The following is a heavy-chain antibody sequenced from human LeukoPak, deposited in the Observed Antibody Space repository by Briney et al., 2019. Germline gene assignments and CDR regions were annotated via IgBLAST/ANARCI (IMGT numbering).Heavy chain of an antibody. J-gene: IGHJ4*02. D-gene: IGHD2-2*01. CDR2: ISGSGDTT. CDR3: AKSQRNDQQVVQRIDY. V-gene: IGHV3-23*01. CDR1: GFTFSSYG. Sequence: GGSLRLSCAASGFTFSSYGMHWVRQAPGKGLEWVSSISGSGDTTYYTGSVKGRFTISRDNSKNALYLQMSSLRAEDTAVYYCAKSQRNDQQVVQRIDYWGQGTLVTVSS.